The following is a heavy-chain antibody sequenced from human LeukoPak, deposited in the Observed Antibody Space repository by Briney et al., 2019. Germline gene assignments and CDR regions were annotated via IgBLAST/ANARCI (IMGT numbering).Heavy chain of an antibody. CDR1: GYTFTTYD. CDR3: ARVAGSIDY. D-gene: IGHD6-19*01. CDR2: MNPNSGYT. Sequence: ASVKVSCKASGYTFTTYDINWVRQATGQGLEWMGWMNPNSGYTGYAQKFQGRVTITRDTSMSTAYMELSSLRSEGTAVYYCARVAGSIDYWGQGTLVTVSS. V-gene: IGHV1-8*03. J-gene: IGHJ4*02.